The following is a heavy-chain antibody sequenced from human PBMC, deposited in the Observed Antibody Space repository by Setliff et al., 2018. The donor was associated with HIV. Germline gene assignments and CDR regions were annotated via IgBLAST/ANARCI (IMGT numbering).Heavy chain of an antibody. CDR3: ATDLHWAFDY. V-gene: IGHV3-7*01. J-gene: IGHJ4*02. CDR1: GFTFSSYS. D-gene: IGHD7-27*01. Sequence: GSLRLSCAASGFTFSSYSMNWVRQAPGKGLEWVANIKQDGSEKYYVDSVEGRFTISRDNAKNSLYLQMNSLRAEDAAVYYCATDLHWAFDYWGQGSLVTVSS. CDR2: IKQDGSEK.